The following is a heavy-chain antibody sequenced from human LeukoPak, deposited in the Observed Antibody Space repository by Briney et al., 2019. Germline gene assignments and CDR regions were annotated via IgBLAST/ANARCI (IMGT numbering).Heavy chain of an antibody. J-gene: IGHJ6*03. Sequence: SETLSLTCTVSGGSISSGSHYWGWIRQPPGKGPEWIGTVYYSGSTYYNPSLKSRVTISVDTSRNQFSLKLSSVTAADTAVYYCARAPLGYCSSTSCYGDYYYYMDVWGKGTTVTVSS. CDR2: VYYSGST. CDR3: ARAPLGYCSSTSCYGDYYYYMDV. CDR1: GGSISSGSHY. D-gene: IGHD2-2*01. V-gene: IGHV4-39*07.